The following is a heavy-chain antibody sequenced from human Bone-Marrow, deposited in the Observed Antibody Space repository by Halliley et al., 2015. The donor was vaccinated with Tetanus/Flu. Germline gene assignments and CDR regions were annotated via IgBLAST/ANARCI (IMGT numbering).Heavy chain of an antibody. D-gene: IGHD4-4*01. Sequence: EWIATMYYTGPPYYNPSLKGRLTMSLDTSQTQFSMKLTSVTAADTAAYFCARGYSNYVGYYFDYWDQGALVTVSS. CDR2: MYYTGPP. V-gene: IGHV4-31*02. CDR3: ARGYSNYVGYYFDY. J-gene: IGHJ4*02.